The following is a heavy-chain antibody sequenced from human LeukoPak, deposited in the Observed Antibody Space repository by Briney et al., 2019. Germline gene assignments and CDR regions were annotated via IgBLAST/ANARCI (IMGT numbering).Heavy chain of an antibody. J-gene: IGHJ5*02. V-gene: IGHV3-23*01. CDR3: AKDCVWLCSWYAPSP. D-gene: IGHD6-13*01. CDR1: GFTFSSYA. Sequence: AGASLRLSCAASGFTFSSYAMSWVRQAPGKGLEWVSAISGSGGSTYYADSVKGRFTISRDNTKNPLYLQMNSLRAEDTAVYYCAKDCVWLCSWYAPSPWGQGTLVTVSS. CDR2: ISGSGGST.